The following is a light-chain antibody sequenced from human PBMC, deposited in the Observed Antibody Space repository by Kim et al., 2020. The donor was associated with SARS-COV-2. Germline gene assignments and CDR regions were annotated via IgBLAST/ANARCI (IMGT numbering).Light chain of an antibody. J-gene: IGLJ2*01. V-gene: IGLV1-51*01. CDR1: TSSSGNNY. CDR2: DNN. Sequence: PGQKFTSSRPGSTSSSGNNYLSRYQHPPGTVPKLLYYDNNQRPSGIPDRFSGSKSGTSATLGITGLQTGDEADYYCGTWDSSLSVVFGGGTQLTVL. CDR3: GTWDSSLSVV.